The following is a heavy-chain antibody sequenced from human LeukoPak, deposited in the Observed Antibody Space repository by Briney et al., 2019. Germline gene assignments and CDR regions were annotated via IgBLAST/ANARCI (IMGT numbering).Heavy chain of an antibody. D-gene: IGHD3-10*01. Sequence: SETLSLTCAVYGGSFSGYYWSWIRQPPGKGLEWIGYIYYSGSTNYNPSLKSRVTISVDTSKNQFSLKLSSVTAADTAVYYCARHYGSGSLYYYYYYMDVWGKGTTVTISS. J-gene: IGHJ6*03. V-gene: IGHV4-59*08. CDR1: GGSFSGYY. CDR2: IYYSGST. CDR3: ARHYGSGSLYYYYYYMDV.